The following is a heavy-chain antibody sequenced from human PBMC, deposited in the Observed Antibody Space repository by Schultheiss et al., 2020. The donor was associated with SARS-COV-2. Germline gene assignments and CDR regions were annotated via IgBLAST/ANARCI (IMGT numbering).Heavy chain of an antibody. V-gene: IGHV4-38-2*02. CDR3: ARGGATTYYYYGMDV. CDR2: AYHNGNT. Sequence: SETLSLTCTVSGGSISGYYWGWIRQPPGKGLEWIGSAYHNGNTYYNPSLKSRVTISVDTSKNQFSLKLSSVTAADTAVYYCARGGATTYYYYGMDVWGQGTTVTVSS. CDR1: GGSISGYY. J-gene: IGHJ6*02. D-gene: IGHD5-12*01.